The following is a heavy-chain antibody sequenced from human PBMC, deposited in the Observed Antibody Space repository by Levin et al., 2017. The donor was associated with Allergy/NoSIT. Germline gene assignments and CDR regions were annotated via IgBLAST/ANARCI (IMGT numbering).Heavy chain of an antibody. CDR1: GYTFTSYG. CDR2: ISAYNGNT. CDR3: ARDRSGRAVAGDDAFDI. J-gene: IGHJ3*02. Sequence: ASVKVSCKASGYTFTSYGISWVRQAPGQGLEWMGWISAYNGNTNYAQKLQGRVTMTTDTSTSTAYMELRSLRSDDTAVYYCARDRSGRAVAGDDAFDIWGQGTMVTVSS. D-gene: IGHD6-19*01. V-gene: IGHV1-18*01.